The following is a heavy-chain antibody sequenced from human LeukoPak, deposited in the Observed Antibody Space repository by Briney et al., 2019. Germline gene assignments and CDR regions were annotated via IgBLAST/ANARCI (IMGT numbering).Heavy chain of an antibody. J-gene: IGHJ4*02. CDR2: IGGSGGTSGDST. CDR3: AKHRSGIAASGSNY. Sequence: GGSLRLSCAASGSTFSSYAMSWVRQAPGEGLGWVSVSVIGGSGGTSGDSTYYADSVKGRFTISRDESNNTLYLQMNNLRGEDTAVYYCAKHRSGIAASGSNYWGQGTLVSVSS. D-gene: IGHD6-13*01. V-gene: IGHV3-23*01. CDR1: GSTFSSYA.